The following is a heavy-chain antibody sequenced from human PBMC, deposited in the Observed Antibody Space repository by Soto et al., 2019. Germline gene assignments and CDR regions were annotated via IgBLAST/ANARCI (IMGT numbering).Heavy chain of an antibody. D-gene: IGHD4-4*01. CDR3: AKATVTTSYFYGMDV. CDR1: GFTLSSFA. Sequence: EVQLLESGGGLVQPGGSLRLSCAASGFTLSSFARNWVRQAPGKGLEWVSAITGSGSSAYFADAVKGRFTISRDNSKKTLYLQMNSLRVEDSGVYFCAKATVTTSYFYGMDVRGQGTTVIVSS. V-gene: IGHV3-23*01. CDR2: ITGSGSSA. J-gene: IGHJ6*02.